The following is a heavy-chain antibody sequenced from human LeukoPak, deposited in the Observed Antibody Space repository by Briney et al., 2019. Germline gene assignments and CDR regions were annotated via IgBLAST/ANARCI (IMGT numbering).Heavy chain of an antibody. D-gene: IGHD1-26*01. V-gene: IGHV3-7*01. CDR3: LTIVETTIDAFDI. CDR1: EFTLRTYW. Sequence: GGSLRLSCAASEFTLRTYWMSWVRQAPGKGLEWVANIKQDGSEKYYVDSVKGRFTISRDNAKKTLFLQMNSLRGEDTAVYYCLTIVETTIDAFDIWGQGTMVTVSS. CDR2: IKQDGSEK. J-gene: IGHJ3*02.